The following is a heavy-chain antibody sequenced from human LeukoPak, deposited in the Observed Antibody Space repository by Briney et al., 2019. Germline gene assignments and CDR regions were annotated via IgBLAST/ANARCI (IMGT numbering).Heavy chain of an antibody. J-gene: IGHJ6*02. CDR2: IYYSGST. D-gene: IGHD3-10*01. V-gene: IGHV4-39*01. Sequence: ASETLSLTCTVSGGSTSGSSYYWGWIRQPPGKGLEWIGSIYYSGSTYYNPSLKSRVTISVDTSKNQFSLKLNSVTATDTAVYYCSTYYGSGSYYKYYYYGMDVWGQGTTVTVSS. CDR1: GGSTSGSSYY. CDR3: STYYGSGSYYKYYYYGMDV.